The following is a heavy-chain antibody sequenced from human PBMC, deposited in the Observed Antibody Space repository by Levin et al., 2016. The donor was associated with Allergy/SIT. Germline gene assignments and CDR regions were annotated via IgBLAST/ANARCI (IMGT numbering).Heavy chain of an antibody. CDR2: ISDDGNNR. V-gene: IGHV3-30*03. D-gene: IGHD6-19*01. CDR1: GFAFSHYG. Sequence: GESLKISCEASGFAFSHYGMHWVRQAPGKGLEWVAVISDDGNNRYYRHSVKGRFVVSRDNSKNTLFLQVDSLRLEDTAIYFCARDYSPGSSGWPTQPDYWGQGTLLTVSS. CDR3: ARDYSPGSSGWPTQPDY. J-gene: IGHJ4*02.